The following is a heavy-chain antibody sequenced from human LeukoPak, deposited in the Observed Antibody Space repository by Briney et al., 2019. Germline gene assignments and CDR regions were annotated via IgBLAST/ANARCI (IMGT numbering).Heavy chain of an antibody. CDR3: ARDQLLAPYYYSGMDV. J-gene: IGHJ6*02. V-gene: IGHV3-48*03. CDR2: ISSSGSTI. D-gene: IGHD2-2*01. Sequence: GGSLRLACAASGFTFSSYEMNWVHQAPGKGLQLVSYISSSGSTIYYADSAKGRFTISRDNAKNSLYLQMNSLRAEDTAVYYCARDQLLAPYYYSGMDVWGQGTTVTVSS. CDR1: GFTFSSYE.